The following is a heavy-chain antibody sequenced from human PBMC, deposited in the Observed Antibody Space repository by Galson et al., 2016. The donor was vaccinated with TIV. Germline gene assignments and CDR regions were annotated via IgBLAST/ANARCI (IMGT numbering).Heavy chain of an antibody. Sequence: SVKVSCKASGGTFNSCTISWVRQAPGQGLEWMGTIVPTLGITNYAQKFQGRVTITADKSTTTACMELSSLRSEDTAMYCCARLDTSSWYGYFQYWGQGTLVTVSS. D-gene: IGHD6-13*01. CDR2: IVPTLGIT. J-gene: IGHJ1*01. V-gene: IGHV1-69*02. CDR1: GGTFNSCT. CDR3: ARLDTSSWYGYFQY.